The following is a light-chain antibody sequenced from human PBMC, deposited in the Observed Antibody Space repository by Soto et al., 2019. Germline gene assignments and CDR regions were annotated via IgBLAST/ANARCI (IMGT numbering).Light chain of an antibody. J-gene: IGLJ3*02. CDR3: SAFAGRNKLL. CDR2: EVS. V-gene: IGLV2-8*01. CDR1: SSDIGGYNY. Sequence: QSALTQPPSASGSPGQSVTISCTGTSSDIGGYNYVSWYRQHPGKAPKLMIFEVSKRPSGVPDRFSGSKFGNTASLTVSGLQTEDEADYFRSAFAGRNKLLFGVGTQVAVL.